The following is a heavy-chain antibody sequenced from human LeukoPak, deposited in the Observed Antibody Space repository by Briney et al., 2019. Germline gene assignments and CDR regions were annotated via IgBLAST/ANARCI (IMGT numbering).Heavy chain of an antibody. D-gene: IGHD5-18*01. V-gene: IGHV4-38-2*02. CDR3: ARGSAAEAGAGAMVGNFDY. CDR1: GYSISSGYY. J-gene: IGHJ4*02. CDR2: IYHSGST. Sequence: SETLSLTCTVSGYSISSGYYWGWIRQPPGKGLEWIGSIYHSGSTYYNPSLKSRVTISVDTSKNQFSLKLSSVTAADTAVYYCARGSAAEAGAGAMVGNFDYWGQGTLVTVSS.